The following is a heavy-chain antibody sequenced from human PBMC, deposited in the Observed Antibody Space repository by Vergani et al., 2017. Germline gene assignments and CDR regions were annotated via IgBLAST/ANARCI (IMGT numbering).Heavy chain of an antibody. CDR3: ARGDYGILTGYRY. CDR2: INPSGGHT. CDR1: GYTFSNYY. Sequence: QVRVVQSGAEVQKSGASVKVSCKTSGYTFSNYYMHWVRQAPGQGLEWMGIINPSGGHTNYAQKFQGRVTMTRDTSTSTVYMELSSLRSEDTAIFYCARGDYGILTGYRYWGQGTLVTVSA. D-gene: IGHD3-9*01. V-gene: IGHV1-46*03. J-gene: IGHJ4*02.